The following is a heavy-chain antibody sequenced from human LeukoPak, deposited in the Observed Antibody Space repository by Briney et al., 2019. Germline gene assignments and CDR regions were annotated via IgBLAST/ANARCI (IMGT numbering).Heavy chain of an antibody. CDR1: GGSISSYY. Sequence: PSETLSLTCTVSGGSISSYYSSWIRQPPGKGLEWIGYIYYSGSTNYNPSLKSRVTISVDSSKNQFSLKLSSVTAADAAVYYCARGLLDGYTHPAAFDIWGQGTMVTVSS. CDR2: IYYSGST. CDR3: ARGLLDGYTHPAAFDI. V-gene: IGHV4-59*01. J-gene: IGHJ3*02. D-gene: IGHD5-24*01.